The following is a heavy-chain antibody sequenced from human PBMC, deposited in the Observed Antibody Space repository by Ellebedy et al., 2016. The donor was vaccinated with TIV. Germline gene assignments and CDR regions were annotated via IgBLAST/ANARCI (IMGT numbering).Heavy chain of an antibody. J-gene: IGHJ4*02. D-gene: IGHD4-23*01. Sequence: SVKVSXXASGGTFSSYAISWVRQAPGQGLEWMGRIIPILGIANYAQKFQGRVTITADKSTSTAYMELSSLRSEDTAVYYCARVANYGGPYWGQGTLVTVSS. CDR2: IIPILGIA. V-gene: IGHV1-69*04. CDR3: ARVANYGGPY. CDR1: GGTFSSYA.